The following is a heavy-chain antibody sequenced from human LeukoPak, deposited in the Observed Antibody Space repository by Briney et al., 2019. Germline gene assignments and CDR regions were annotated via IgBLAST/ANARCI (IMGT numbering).Heavy chain of an antibody. CDR3: ARGRSGYDFGGAAAAFDY. V-gene: IGHV1-8*01. J-gene: IGHJ4*02. Sequence: ASVKVSCKASGYTFTSYDINWVRQATGQGLEWMGWMNPNSGNTGYAQKFQGRVTMTRNTSISTAYMELSSLRSEDTAVYYCARGRSGYDFGGAAAAFDYWGQGTLVTVSS. D-gene: IGHD5-12*01. CDR2: MNPNSGNT. CDR1: GYTFTSYD.